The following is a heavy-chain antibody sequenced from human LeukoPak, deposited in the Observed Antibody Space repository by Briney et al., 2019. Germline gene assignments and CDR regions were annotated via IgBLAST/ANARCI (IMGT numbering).Heavy chain of an antibody. CDR1: GGTFSSYA. CDR3: ARERSGYCSSTSCSHFDY. V-gene: IGHV1-69*13. D-gene: IGHD2-2*01. CDR2: IIPIFGTA. Sequence: SVKASCKASGGTFSSYAISWVRQAPGQGLEWMGGIIPIFGTANYAQKFQGRVTITADESTSTAYMELSSLRSEDTAVYYCARERSGYCSSTSCSHFDYWGQGTLVTVSS. J-gene: IGHJ4*02.